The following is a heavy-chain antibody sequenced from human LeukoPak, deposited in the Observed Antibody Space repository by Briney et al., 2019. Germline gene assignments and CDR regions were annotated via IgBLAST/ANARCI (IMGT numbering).Heavy chain of an antibody. V-gene: IGHV4-30-4*01. CDR3: GKERTYHDLLTGDSSSVGIDV. CDR2: IHYSGST. D-gene: IGHD3-9*01. CDR1: GASISSDGYY. J-gene: IGHJ6*02. Sequence: SETLSLTSTVSGASISSDGYYWSWVRQPPGKGLEWLAYIHYSGSTYYNPSLKRRVTLSLATFNNHFSLSLSSVTAADAPAYYCGKERTYHDLLTGDSSSVGIDVWRQGTTVTVSS.